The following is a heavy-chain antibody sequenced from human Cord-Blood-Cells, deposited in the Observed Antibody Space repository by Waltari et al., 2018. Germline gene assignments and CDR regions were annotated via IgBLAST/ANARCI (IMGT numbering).Heavy chain of an antibody. V-gene: IGHV4-4*07. CDR3: ATGATGTNAFDI. CDR2: FYTSGSA. D-gene: IGHD1-7*01. Sequence: QVQLQESGPGLVKPSETLSLTCTVSGGSISSYYWSWIRQPAGKGLEWMGRFYTSGSANYSPSPKRRVTMSVDTSKNQFSLKLSSVTAADTAVYYCATGATGTNAFDIWGQGTMVTVSS. CDR1: GGSISSYY. J-gene: IGHJ3*02.